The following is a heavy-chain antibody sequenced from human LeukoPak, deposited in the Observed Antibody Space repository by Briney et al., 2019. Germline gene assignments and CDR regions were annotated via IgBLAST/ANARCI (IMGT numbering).Heavy chain of an antibody. CDR2: LYYSGST. CDR3: ASGYGGRTSCLHYYNMDV. V-gene: IGHV4-39*07. CDR1: GGSLSRANDS. D-gene: IGHD2-2*01. Sequence: PSETLFPACTVAGGSLSRANDSWGWIRQPPGKGLEWIGSLYYSGSTYYNPSLKSRVTLSLDTSKNQLSLKVGSVTDADTAVYYCASGYGGRTSCLHYYNMDVWGKGTTVTVSS. J-gene: IGHJ6*03.